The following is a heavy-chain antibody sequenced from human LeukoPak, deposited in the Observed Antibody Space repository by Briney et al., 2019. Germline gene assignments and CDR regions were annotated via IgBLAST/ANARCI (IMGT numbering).Heavy chain of an antibody. V-gene: IGHV3-23*01. D-gene: IGHD3-16*01. CDR1: GFTFSSYG. CDR2: ISGSGGST. CDR3: AKDRIQLFGGPFDY. Sequence: PGGSLRLSCAASGFTFSSYGMSWVRQAPGKGLEWVSAISGSGGSTYYADSVKGRFTISRDNSKNTLYLQMNSLRAEDTAVYYCAKDRIQLFGGPFDYWGQGTLVTVSS. J-gene: IGHJ4*02.